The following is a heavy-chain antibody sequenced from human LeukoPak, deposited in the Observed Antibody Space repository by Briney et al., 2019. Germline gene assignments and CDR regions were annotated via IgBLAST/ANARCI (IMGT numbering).Heavy chain of an antibody. CDR3: ARDLYSNYFYFDY. CDR2: ISSSSSYI. CDR1: GFAFRDYA. Sequence: GGSLRLSCAASGFAFRDYAMNWVRQAPGKGLEWVSSISSSSSYIYYADSVKGRFTISRDNAKNSLYLQMNSLRAEDTAVYYCARDLYSNYFYFDYWGQGTLVTVSS. D-gene: IGHD4-11*01. V-gene: IGHV3-21*01. J-gene: IGHJ4*02.